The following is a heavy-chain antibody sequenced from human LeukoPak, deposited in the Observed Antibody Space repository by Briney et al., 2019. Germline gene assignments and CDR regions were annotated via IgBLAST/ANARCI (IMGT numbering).Heavy chain of an antibody. V-gene: IGHV1-2*02. CDR2: INPNSGGT. J-gene: IGHJ3*02. CDR1: GYTFTAYY. D-gene: IGHD5-24*01. Sequence: ASVKVSCKASGYTFTAYYMHWVRQAPGQGLEWMGWINPNSGGTNYAQKFQGRVTMTRDTSISTAYMELSRLRSDDTAVYYCARDLAFGEMVTNRGAFDIWGQGTMVTVSS. CDR3: ARDLAFGEMVTNRGAFDI.